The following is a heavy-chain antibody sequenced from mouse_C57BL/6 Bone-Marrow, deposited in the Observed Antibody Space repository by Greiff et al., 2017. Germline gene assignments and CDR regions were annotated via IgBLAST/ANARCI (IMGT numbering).Heavy chain of an antibody. J-gene: IGHJ4*01. CDR1: GYTFTSYW. Sequence: QVQLQQPGAELVMPGASVKLSCKASGYTFTSYWMHWVKQRPGQGLEWIGEIDPSDSYTNYNQKFKGQSTLTVDKSSSTAYMQLSSLTSEDSAVYYCARDYPYAMDYWGQGTSVTVSS. CDR3: ARDYPYAMDY. D-gene: IGHD2-4*01. CDR2: IDPSDSYT. V-gene: IGHV1-69*01.